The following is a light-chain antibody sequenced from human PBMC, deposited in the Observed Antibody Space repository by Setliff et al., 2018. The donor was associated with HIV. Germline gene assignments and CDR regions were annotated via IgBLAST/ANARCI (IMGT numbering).Light chain of an antibody. J-gene: IGLJ2*01. CDR3: SSYAVSNTLL. CDR2: EVN. V-gene: IGLV2-11*01. CDR1: SSDVGGYNF. Sequence: QSVLTQPRSISGSPGQSVTISCTGSSSDVGGYNFVSWYQQHPGKAPKLVLYEVNKRPSGVPDRFSGSKSGNTASLTVSGLQAEDEAYYYCSSYAVSNTLLFGGGTKVTVL.